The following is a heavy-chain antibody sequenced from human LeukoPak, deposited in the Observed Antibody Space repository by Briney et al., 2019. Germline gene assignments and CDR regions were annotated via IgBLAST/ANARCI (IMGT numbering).Heavy chain of an antibody. V-gene: IGHV3-49*04. J-gene: IGHJ4*02. CDR2: IRSKAYGGTT. CDR3: TRVYSSSWYSGNYFDY. Sequence: GGSLRLSCTASGFTFGDYAMSWVRQAPGKGLEWVGFIRSKAYGGTTEYAASVKGRFTISRDDSKSIAYLQMNSLKTEDTAVYYCTRVYSSSWYSGNYFDYWGQGTLVTVSS. CDR1: GFTFGDYA. D-gene: IGHD6-13*01.